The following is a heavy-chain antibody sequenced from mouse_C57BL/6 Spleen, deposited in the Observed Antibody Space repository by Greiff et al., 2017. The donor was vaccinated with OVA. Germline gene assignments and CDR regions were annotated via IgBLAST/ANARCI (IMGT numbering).Heavy chain of an antibody. CDR1: GFTFSSYA. D-gene: IGHD1-1*01. CDR3: TRATGSSDYWYFDV. V-gene: IGHV5-9-1*02. Sequence: EVQLVESGEGLVKPGGSLKLSCAASGFTFSSYAMSWVRQTPEKRLEWVAYISSGGDYIYYADTVKGRFTISRDNARNTLYLQMSSLKSEDTAMYYCTRATGSSDYWYFDVWGTGTTVTVSS. J-gene: IGHJ1*03. CDR2: ISSGGDYI.